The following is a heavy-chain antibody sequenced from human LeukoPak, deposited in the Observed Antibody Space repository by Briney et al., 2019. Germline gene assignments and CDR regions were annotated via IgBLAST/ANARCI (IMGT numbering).Heavy chain of an antibody. Sequence: GGSLGHSCCETGFAFRTYEMKWVVEAVGEGLECISYISSSGSTTEYADSVKGRFTISRDNAKNSLYLQMNSLSAEDTAIYHCAAFYYHSNPKAVWGQGTLVTVSS. CDR3: AAFYYHSNPKAV. D-gene: IGHD3-22*01. J-gene: IGHJ3*01. V-gene: IGHV3-48*03. CDR1: GFAFRTYE. CDR2: ISSSGSTT.